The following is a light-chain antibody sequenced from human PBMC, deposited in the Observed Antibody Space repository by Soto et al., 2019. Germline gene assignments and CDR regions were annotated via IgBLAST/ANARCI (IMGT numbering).Light chain of an antibody. CDR1: QSVSTRH. CDR3: QRYGNSPLLT. CDR2: DAS. Sequence: EIVLTQSPVTLSFSPVVNSTLSCRASQSVSTRHLAWYQQKPVQAPSLLSCDASTRATGIPDRFSGSGSGTDFTLTISRLEPEDFAVYYCQRYGNSPLLTFGQGTRLEI. V-gene: IGKV3-20*01. J-gene: IGKJ5*01.